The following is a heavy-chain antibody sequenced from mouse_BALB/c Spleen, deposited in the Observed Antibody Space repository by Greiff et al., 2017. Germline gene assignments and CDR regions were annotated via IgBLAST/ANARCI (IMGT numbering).Heavy chain of an antibody. CDR1: GFPFSSYD. CDR3: AGHVDDYDGFAY. V-gene: IGHV5-12-1*01. CDR2: ISSGGGST. Sequence: VQPKESGGGLVKPGGSLKLSRAASGFPFSSYDMSWVRQTPEKRLEWVAYISSGGGSTYYPDTVKGRFTISRDNAKNTLYLQMSSLKSEDTAMYYCAGHVDDYDGFAYWGQGTLVTVSA. J-gene: IGHJ3*01. D-gene: IGHD2-4*01.